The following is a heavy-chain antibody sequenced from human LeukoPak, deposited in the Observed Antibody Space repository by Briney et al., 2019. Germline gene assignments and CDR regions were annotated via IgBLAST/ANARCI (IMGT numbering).Heavy chain of an antibody. CDR3: ARGGAYGYWFDP. CDR1: GGFVSTESYY. J-gene: IGHJ5*02. D-gene: IGHD2-21*01. V-gene: IGHV4-61*01. Sequence: SETLSLTCTVSGGFVSTESYYWSWIRQPPGKGLEWIAYIYYSGSTNYNPSLKSRVTMSVDTSKNQFSLKLSSVTAADTAVYYCARGGAYGYWFDPWGQGTLVTVSS. CDR2: IYYSGST.